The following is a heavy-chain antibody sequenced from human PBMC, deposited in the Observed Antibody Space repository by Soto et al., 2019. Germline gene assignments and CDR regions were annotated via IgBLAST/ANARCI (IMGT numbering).Heavy chain of an antibody. CDR3: AKEPLDY. J-gene: IGHJ4*02. Sequence: VQLVESGGGVVQPGRSLRLSCAASGFTFSSYGMHWVRQAPGKGLEWVAVISYEGSNKYYADSVKGRFTISRDNSKNTLYLQMNSLRAEDTAVYYGAKEPLDYWGQGTLVTVSS. V-gene: IGHV3-30*18. CDR1: GFTFSSYG. CDR2: ISYEGSNK.